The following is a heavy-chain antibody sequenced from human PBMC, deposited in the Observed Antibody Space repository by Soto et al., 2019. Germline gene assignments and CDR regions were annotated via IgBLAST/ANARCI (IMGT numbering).Heavy chain of an antibody. CDR3: AKDYYDRSGYSGAFGY. J-gene: IGHJ4*02. CDR1: GFTFDDYA. D-gene: IGHD3-22*01. V-gene: IGHV3-9*01. Sequence: SLRLSCAASGFTFDDYAVHWVRQAPGKGLEWVSGISWNSGSIGYADSVKGRFTISRDNAKNSLYPQMNSLRAEDTALYYCAKDYYDRSGYSGAFGYWGQGTLVTVS. CDR2: ISWNSGSI.